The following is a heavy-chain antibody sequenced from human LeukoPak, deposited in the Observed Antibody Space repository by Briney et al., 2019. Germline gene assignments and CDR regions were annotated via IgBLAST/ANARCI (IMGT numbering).Heavy chain of an antibody. CDR3: ARVWGYSYGQGGLYYFDY. CDR1: GYTFPGYY. CDR2: INPNSGGT. Sequence: ASVKVSCKASGYTFPGYYMHWVRQAPGQGLEWMGWINPNSGGTNYAQKFQGRVTMTRDTSISTAYMELSRLRSDDTALYYCARVWGYSYGQGGLYYFDYWGQGTLVTVSS. V-gene: IGHV1-2*02. D-gene: IGHD5-18*01. J-gene: IGHJ4*02.